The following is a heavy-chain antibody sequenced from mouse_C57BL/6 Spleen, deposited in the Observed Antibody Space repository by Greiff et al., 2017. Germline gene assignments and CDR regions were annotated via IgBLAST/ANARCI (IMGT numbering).Heavy chain of an antibody. J-gene: IGHJ4*01. D-gene: IGHD1-1*01. CDR2: INPNNGGT. CDR3: AREDGSSYAMDY. CDR1: GYTFTDYN. V-gene: IGHV1-18*01. Sequence: SGPELVKPGASVKIPCKASGYTFTDYNMDWVKQSHGKSLEWIGDINPNNGGTIYNQKFKGKATLTVDKSSSTAYMELRSLTSEDTAVYYCAREDGSSYAMDYWGQGTSVTVSS.